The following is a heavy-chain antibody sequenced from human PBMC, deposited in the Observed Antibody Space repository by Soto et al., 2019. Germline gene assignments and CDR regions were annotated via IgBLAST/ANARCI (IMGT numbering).Heavy chain of an antibody. D-gene: IGHD3-9*01. CDR3: AKGMTGYTSSGSDY. J-gene: IGHJ4*02. V-gene: IGHV3-23*01. CDR1: GFTFSSYA. Sequence: EVQLLESGGGLVQPGGSLRLSCAASGFTFSSYAMSWVRQAPGKGLEWVSAISGSGGSTYYADSVKGRFTISRDNSTNTLYLQMNSLRAEDTAVYYCAKGMTGYTSSGSDYWGQGTLVTVSS. CDR2: ISGSGGST.